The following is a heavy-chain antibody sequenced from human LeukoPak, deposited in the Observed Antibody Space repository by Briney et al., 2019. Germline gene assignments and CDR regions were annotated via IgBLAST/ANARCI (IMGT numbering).Heavy chain of an antibody. CDR1: GGTFNNSA. Sequence: SVKVSCKTSGGTFNNSAISWVRQAPGQGLEWLGGIMPLFGTAGYAQKFQGRVTITKDESTRTVYLELTSLTSDDTAVYYCARVNMGLAFDIWGQGTMVTVSS. CDR2: IMPLFGTA. CDR3: ARVNMGLAFDI. V-gene: IGHV1-69*05. J-gene: IGHJ3*02. D-gene: IGHD3-10*01.